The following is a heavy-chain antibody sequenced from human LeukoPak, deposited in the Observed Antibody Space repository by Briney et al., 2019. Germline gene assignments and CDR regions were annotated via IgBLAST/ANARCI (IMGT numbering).Heavy chain of an antibody. CDR1: AYTFTGYY. CDR2: IDPNNGDT. J-gene: IGHJ3*02. D-gene: IGHD3/OR15-3a*01. V-gene: IGHV1-2*02. CDR3: ARRSRNGLDAFDI. Sequence: GASVKVSCKASAYTFTGYYLHWVRQAPGQGPEWTGWIDPNNGDTEYAQKFQGRVTMTRDRSISTAYMELSRLTSDDTAVYYCARRSRNGLDAFDIWGQGTMVTVSS.